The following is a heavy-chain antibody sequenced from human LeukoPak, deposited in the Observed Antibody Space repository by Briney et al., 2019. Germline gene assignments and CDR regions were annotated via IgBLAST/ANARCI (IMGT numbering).Heavy chain of an antibody. Sequence: PGGSLILSCAASGFNFIDYSMNWVRQAPGKGLEWISYIGISSGNTKYADSVKGRFTISRDKARNSLYLQMNSLRVEDTAMYYCARDHRYAFDNWGHGTLVTVSS. CDR2: IGISSGNT. V-gene: IGHV3-48*01. J-gene: IGHJ4*01. D-gene: IGHD5-12*01. CDR3: ARDHRYAFDN. CDR1: GFNFIDYS.